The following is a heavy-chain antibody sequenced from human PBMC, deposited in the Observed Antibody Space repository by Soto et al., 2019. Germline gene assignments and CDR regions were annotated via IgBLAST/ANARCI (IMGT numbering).Heavy chain of an antibody. V-gene: IGHV4-30-2*01. D-gene: IGHD2-21*01. CDR1: GGSISSGGYS. CDR3: AGVRGPYCGGECYPPTPNWFDP. J-gene: IGHJ5*02. Sequence: QLQLQESGSGLVKPSQTLSLTCAVSGGSISSGGYSWRWIRQPPGNGLEWIGYIYHSGSTYSNPSLMSRVAISVHRSKNQFSLKLSSVTAADSAVYYCAGVRGPYCGGECYPPTPNWFDPWGQGTLVTVSS. CDR2: IYHSGST.